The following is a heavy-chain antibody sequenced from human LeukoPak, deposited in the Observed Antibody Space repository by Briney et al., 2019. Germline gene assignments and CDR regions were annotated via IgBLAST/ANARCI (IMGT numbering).Heavy chain of an antibody. V-gene: IGHV4-34*01. CDR3: ARSYSGSFLY. CDR1: GGSFSDYY. D-gene: IGHD1-26*01. CDR2: INHSGST. Sequence: SETLSLTCAVYGGSFSDYYWSGIRPPPGEGLEWIGEINHSGSTNYNPSLKSRFTISVDMSKKQFFLKLNPVTAADTAVYYCARSYSGSFLYWGQGSLVTDSS. J-gene: IGHJ1*01.